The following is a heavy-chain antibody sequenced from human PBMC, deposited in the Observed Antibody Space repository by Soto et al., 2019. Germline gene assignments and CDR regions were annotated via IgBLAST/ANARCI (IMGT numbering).Heavy chain of an antibody. CDR3: ARQGFGPLHGLVDV. V-gene: IGHV4-59*08. D-gene: IGHD3-10*01. CDR2: VHHSWGS. Sequence: QVQLQESGPGLVKPSETMSLSCTVSGGSISSYYWSWFRQSPGKRMEWIGYVHHSWGSSYNPSLQSRVAISLDTSKSQFSLKVTSLTVTDTAVYYCARQGFGPLHGLVDVWCQGTTVTVSS. J-gene: IGHJ6*02. CDR1: GGSISSYY.